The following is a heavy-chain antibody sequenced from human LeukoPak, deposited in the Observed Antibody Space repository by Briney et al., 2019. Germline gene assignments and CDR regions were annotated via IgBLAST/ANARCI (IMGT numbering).Heavy chain of an antibody. V-gene: IGHV4-59*01. D-gene: IGHD3-22*01. Sequence: SETLSLTCTVSGGSISPYYWSWIRQPPGKGLEWIGYIYYSGSTNYNPSLKSRVTISLDTSKNQFSLKLSSVTAADTAVHYCARSTWLLDKWGQGTLVTVSS. CDR2: IYYSGST. CDR1: GGSISPYY. J-gene: IGHJ4*02. CDR3: ARSTWLLDK.